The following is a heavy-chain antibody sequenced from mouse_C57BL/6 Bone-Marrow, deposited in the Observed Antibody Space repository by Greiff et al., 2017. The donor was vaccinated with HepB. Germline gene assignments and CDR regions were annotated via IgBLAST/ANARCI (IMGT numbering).Heavy chain of an antibody. CDR3: ARGRIYLDY. CDR2: IWSGGST. J-gene: IGHJ2*01. CDR1: GFSFTSYG. V-gene: IGHV2-2*01. Sequence: QVQLKESGPGLVQPSQCLSITCTASGFSFTSYGVHWVRQSPGKGLEWLGVIWSGGSTDYNAAFISRLSISKDNSKSQVFFKMNSLQADDTAIYYCARGRIYLDYWGQGTTLTVPS.